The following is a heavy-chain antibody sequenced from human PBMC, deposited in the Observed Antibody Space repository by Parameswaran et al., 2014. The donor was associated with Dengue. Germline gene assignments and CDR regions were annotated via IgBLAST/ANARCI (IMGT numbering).Heavy chain of an antibody. D-gene: IGHD3-10*01. J-gene: IGHJ5*02. Sequence: WVRQAPGQGLECMGWISAYNGHTKYAQKFQGRITMTADTSTDTAYMELSSLRSDDTALYYCATDGGASWGQGTLVTVSS. CDR2: ISAYNGHT. CDR3: ATDGGAS. V-gene: IGHV1-18*01.